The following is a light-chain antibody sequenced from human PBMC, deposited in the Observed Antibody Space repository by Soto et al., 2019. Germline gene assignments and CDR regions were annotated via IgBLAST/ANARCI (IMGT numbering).Light chain of an antibody. CDR2: GAS. CDR3: QQYDSSPYT. Sequence: EIVLTQSPGTLSLSPGERVTLSCRASQSVSSSYLAWYQQKPGQAPRLLIYGASSRATGIPDRISGSGSGTECTLTISRLEPEDFAVYYCQQYDSSPYTFGQGTKLEIK. CDR1: QSVSSSY. V-gene: IGKV3-20*01. J-gene: IGKJ2*01.